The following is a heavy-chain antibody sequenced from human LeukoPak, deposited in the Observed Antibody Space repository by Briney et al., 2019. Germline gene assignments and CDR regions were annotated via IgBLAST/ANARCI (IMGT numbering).Heavy chain of an antibody. J-gene: IGHJ3*02. Sequence: PSETLSLTCAVYGGSISSYYWSWIRQPPGKGLEWIGYIYYSGSTNYNPSLKSRVTISVDTSKNQFSLKLSSVTAADTAVYYCARLQPYYYDSSGYYGIWGQGTMVTVSS. CDR1: GGSISSYY. V-gene: IGHV4-59*08. CDR3: ARLQPYYYDSSGYYGI. D-gene: IGHD3-22*01. CDR2: IYYSGST.